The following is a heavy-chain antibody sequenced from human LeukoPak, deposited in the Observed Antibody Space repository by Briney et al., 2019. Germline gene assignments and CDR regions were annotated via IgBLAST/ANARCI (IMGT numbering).Heavy chain of an antibody. V-gene: IGHV4-59*08. CDR2: IYYSGST. CDR3: ARRFPYYYDSSSLKEVGAFDI. Sequence: SETLSLTCTVSGVSISSYYWSWIRQPPGKGLEWIGYIYYSGSTNYNPSLKSRVTISVDTSKNQFSLKLSSVTAADTAVYYCARRFPYYYDSSSLKEVGAFDIWGQGTMVTVSS. CDR1: GVSISSYY. J-gene: IGHJ3*02. D-gene: IGHD3-22*01.